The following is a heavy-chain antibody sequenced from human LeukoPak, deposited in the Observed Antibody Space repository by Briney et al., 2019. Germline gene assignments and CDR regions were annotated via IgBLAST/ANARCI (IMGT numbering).Heavy chain of an antibody. D-gene: IGHD3-22*01. CDR1: GFSFSSYW. CDR3: ASSHDSSGND. J-gene: IGHJ4*02. CDR2: IKYDGSHK. Sequence: GGSLRLSCVASGFSFSSYWMAWVRQAPGKGLEWVANIKYDGSHKYYVDSVKGRFTISRDNAKNSVYLQMNSLRVDDTAVYFCASSHDSSGNDWGQETMVTVSS. V-gene: IGHV3-7*01.